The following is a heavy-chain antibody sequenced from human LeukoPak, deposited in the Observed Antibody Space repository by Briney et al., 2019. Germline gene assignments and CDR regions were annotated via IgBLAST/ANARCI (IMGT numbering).Heavy chain of an antibody. Sequence: GGSLRLSCAASGFTFDNSWIHWVRQGPGRGLVWVSRISPDGITTNYADSVKGRFTISRDNSKNTLYLQMNSLRAEDTAVYYCAKASTYSGYGSFDYWGQGTLVTVSS. CDR1: GFTFDNSW. D-gene: IGHD5-12*01. V-gene: IGHV3-74*01. CDR2: ISPDGITT. CDR3: AKASTYSGYGSFDY. J-gene: IGHJ4*02.